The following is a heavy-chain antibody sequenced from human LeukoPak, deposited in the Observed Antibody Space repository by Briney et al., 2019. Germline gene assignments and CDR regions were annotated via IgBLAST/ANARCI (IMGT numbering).Heavy chain of an antibody. J-gene: IGHJ6*03. CDR1: GGSISYYY. V-gene: IGHV4-59*01. D-gene: IGHD2-2*01. Sequence: PSETLSLTCTVSGGSISYYYWSWIRQPPGKGLEWIGYIYYSGSTNYNPSLKSRVTISVATSKNQFSLKLNSVTAADTAVYYCAMTTEGYCRSTSCYGFYYSYYMDVWGKGTTVTISS. CDR3: AMTTEGYCRSTSCYGFYYSYYMDV. CDR2: IYYSGST.